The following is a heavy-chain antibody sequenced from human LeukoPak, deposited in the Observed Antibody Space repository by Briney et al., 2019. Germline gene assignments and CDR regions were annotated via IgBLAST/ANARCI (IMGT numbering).Heavy chain of an antibody. J-gene: IGHJ5*02. CDR2: IYPGDSNT. Sequence: THGESLKISCKGSGYSFTSYWIGWVRQMPGKGLEWMGTIYPGDSNTKYSPSFQGQVTISADKSSTTAYLQWNSLKASDTAIYYCARYLAATGTGWFDPWGQGTLVTVSS. CDR3: ARYLAATGTGWFDP. CDR1: GYSFTSYW. V-gene: IGHV5-51*01. D-gene: IGHD6-13*01.